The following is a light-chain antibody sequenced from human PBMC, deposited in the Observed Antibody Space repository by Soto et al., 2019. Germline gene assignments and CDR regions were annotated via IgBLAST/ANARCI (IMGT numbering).Light chain of an antibody. CDR2: WAS. CDR1: QSDLYSSNNKNY. Sequence: DIVMTQSPDSLAVSLGERATIKCKSSQSDLYSSNNKNYLAWYQQKPGQPPRLLIYWASTRESGVPDRFSGSGSGTDFTLTISSLQAEDVAVYYCQQYYSTPMYTFGQGTKLEIK. J-gene: IGKJ2*01. CDR3: QQYYSTPMYT. V-gene: IGKV4-1*01.